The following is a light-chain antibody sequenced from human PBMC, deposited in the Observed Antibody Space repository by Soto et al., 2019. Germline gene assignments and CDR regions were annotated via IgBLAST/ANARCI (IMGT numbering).Light chain of an antibody. V-gene: IGLV2-8*01. CDR2: EVN. Sequence: SVLTQPPSASGSPGQSVAISCTGTSGDVGGYNYVSWYQQHPGKAPKLMIYEVNKRPSGVPDRFSGSKSGNTASLTVSGLQAEDEADYYCSSYAGSSNVFGTWTKVTVL. CDR3: SSYAGSSNV. J-gene: IGLJ1*01. CDR1: SGDVGGYNY.